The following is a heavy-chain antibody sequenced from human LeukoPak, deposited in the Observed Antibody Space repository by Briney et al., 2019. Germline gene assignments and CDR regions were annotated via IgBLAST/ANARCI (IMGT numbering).Heavy chain of an antibody. CDR3: ASSPRDYYDSSGYYNPLYY. CDR1: GGSISSGSYY. Sequence: SETLSLTCTVSGGSISSGSYYWSWIRQPAGKGLEWIGRIYTSGSTNYNPSLKSRVTISVDTSKNQFSLKLSSVTAADTAVYDCASSPRDYYDSSGYYNPLYYWGQGTLVTVSS. J-gene: IGHJ4*02. CDR2: IYTSGST. V-gene: IGHV4-61*02. D-gene: IGHD3-22*01.